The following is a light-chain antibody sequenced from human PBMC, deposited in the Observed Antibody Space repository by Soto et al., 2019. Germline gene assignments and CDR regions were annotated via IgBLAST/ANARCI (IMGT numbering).Light chain of an antibody. CDR1: QSVSRSY. CDR3: QQYGSSTFT. V-gene: IGKV3-20*01. Sequence: EIVLTQSPGTLSLSPGERATLSCRASQSVSRSYLAWYQQRPGQAPRLLIYGASSRATGIPDRFSGSGSGTDFTLTISRLEPEDFAVYYCQQYGSSTFTFGPGTKVDI. CDR2: GAS. J-gene: IGKJ3*01.